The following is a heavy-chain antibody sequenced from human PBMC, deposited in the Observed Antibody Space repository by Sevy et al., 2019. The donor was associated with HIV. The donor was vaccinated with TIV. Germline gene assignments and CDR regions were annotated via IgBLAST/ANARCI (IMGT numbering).Heavy chain of an antibody. CDR1: GYTLNEFA. D-gene: IGHD3-22*01. CDR3: AITREYDSDNSGYLDD. Sequence: ASVKVSCKISGYTLNEFAMHWVRPAPGKGLQWMGTFDPEDGETIYAQKFQGRFAMTEDPSTDTAYMELSSLRAEDTAVYDCAITREYDSDNSGYLDDWGQGTLVTVSS. V-gene: IGHV1-24*01. J-gene: IGHJ4*02. CDR2: FDPEDGET.